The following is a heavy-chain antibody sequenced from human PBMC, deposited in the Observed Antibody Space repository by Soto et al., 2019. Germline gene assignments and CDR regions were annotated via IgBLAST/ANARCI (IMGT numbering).Heavy chain of an antibody. CDR3: ARGPTELGYFDY. CDR1: GFTFSSYA. D-gene: IGHD1-7*01. J-gene: IGHJ4*02. Sequence: GSLRLSCAASGFTFSSYAMHWVRQAPGKGLEWVAVISYDGSNKYYADSVKGRFTISRDNSKNTLYLQMNSLRAEDTAVYYCARGPTELGYFDYWGQGTLVT. CDR2: ISYDGSNK. V-gene: IGHV3-30-3*01.